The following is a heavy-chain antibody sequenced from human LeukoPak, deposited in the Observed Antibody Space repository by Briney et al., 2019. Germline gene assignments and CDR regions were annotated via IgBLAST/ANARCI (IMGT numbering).Heavy chain of an antibody. Sequence: PSETLSLTCTVSGGSISHYYWSWIRQPPGKGLECIGYISYSGGTNYNPSLKGRVTISVDTSKNQFSLNLSSVTAADTAVYYCARHPSAFQAWFDPWGQGTLVTVSS. V-gene: IGHV4-59*08. D-gene: IGHD2-21*01. J-gene: IGHJ5*02. CDR2: ISYSGGT. CDR1: GGSISHYY. CDR3: ARHPSAFQAWFDP.